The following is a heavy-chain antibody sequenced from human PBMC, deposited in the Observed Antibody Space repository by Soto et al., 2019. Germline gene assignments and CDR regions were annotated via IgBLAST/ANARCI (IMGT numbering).Heavy chain of an antibody. CDR1: GYTFTTYA. CDR2: INPDNGNA. J-gene: IGHJ4*02. Sequence: QVQLVQSGAEEKKPGASVKVSCKASGYTFTTYAIHWVRQAPGQGLEWMGWINPDNGNANYSQKFQGRLTITRDTSATTAYMELSSLRSEDTAVYYCARVDGTYWGQGALVTVSS. D-gene: IGHD1-26*01. CDR3: ARVDGTY. V-gene: IGHV1-3*05.